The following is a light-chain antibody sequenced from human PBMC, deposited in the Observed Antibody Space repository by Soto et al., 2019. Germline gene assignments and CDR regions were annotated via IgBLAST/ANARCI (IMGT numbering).Light chain of an antibody. CDR1: EDISNY. CDR2: GTS. J-gene: IGKJ4*01. CDR3: QQSNSYPLT. V-gene: IGKV1-16*02. Sequence: DIQMTQSPSSLSASVGDRVTITCRASEDISNYLAWFQQKPGKAPNSLIYGTSSLQSGVPSKFSGSGSGTDFTLTISSLQPEDFATYYCQQSNSYPLTFGGGTKVDIK.